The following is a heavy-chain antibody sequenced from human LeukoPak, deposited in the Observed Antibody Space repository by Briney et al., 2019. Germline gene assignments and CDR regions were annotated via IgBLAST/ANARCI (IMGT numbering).Heavy chain of an antibody. V-gene: IGHV3-21*01. J-gene: IGHJ4*02. CDR2: ISSSSYI. D-gene: IGHD3-16*02. CDR1: GFTFSSYS. CDR3: ARGPHPDYDYVWGSYRYLDY. Sequence: GGSLRLSCAASGFTFSSYSMNWVRQAPGKGLEWVSSISSSSYIYYADSVKGRFTISRDNAKNSLYLQMNSLRAEDMAVYYCARGPHPDYDYVWGSYRYLDYWGQGTLVTVSS.